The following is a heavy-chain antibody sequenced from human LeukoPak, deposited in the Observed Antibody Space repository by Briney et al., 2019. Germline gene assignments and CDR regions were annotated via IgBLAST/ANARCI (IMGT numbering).Heavy chain of an antibody. V-gene: IGHV3-11*04. J-gene: IGHJ4*02. CDR3: ARDESGAYCSSTSCSEVGY. Sequence: GGSLRLSCAASGFTFSDYYMSWIRQAPGKGLEWVSYISSSGSTIYYADSVKGRLTISRDNAKNSLYLQMNSLRAEDTAVYYCARDESGAYCSSTSCSEVGYWGQGTLVTVSS. D-gene: IGHD2-2*01. CDR2: ISSSGSTI. CDR1: GFTFSDYY.